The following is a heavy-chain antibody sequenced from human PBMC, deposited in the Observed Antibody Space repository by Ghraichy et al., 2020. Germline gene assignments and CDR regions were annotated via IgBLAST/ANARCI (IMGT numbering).Heavy chain of an antibody. D-gene: IGHD1-26*01. CDR3: AKDRVGATDDAFDI. Sequence: LNISCAASGFTFSSYAMSWVRQAPGKGLEWVSAISGSGGSTYYADSVKGRFTISRDNSKNTLYLQMNSLRAEDTAVYYCAKDRVGATDDAFDIWGQGTMVTVSS. J-gene: IGHJ3*02. V-gene: IGHV3-23*01. CDR2: ISGSGGST. CDR1: GFTFSSYA.